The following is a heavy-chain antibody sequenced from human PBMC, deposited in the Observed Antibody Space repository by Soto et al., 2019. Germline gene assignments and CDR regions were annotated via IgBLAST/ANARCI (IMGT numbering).Heavy chain of an antibody. Sequence: QVQLVQSGTEVKKPGASVKVSCKTSGYSFKSYGISWVRQAPGQGLEWMGWIRGYNGDTDYVQKFQGRVTMTADTSTRTAYMELRSLRLVDTAVSDWKRGQDYYDRSGYDDYWGQGTLVTVSS. D-gene: IGHD3-22*01. CDR2: IRGYNGDT. V-gene: IGHV1-18*01. CDR3: KRGQDYYDRSGYDDY. CDR1: GYSFKSYG. J-gene: IGHJ4*02.